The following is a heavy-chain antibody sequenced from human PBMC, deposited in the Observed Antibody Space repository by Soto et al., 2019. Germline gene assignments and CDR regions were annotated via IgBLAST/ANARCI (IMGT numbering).Heavy chain of an antibody. Sequence: GASVKVSCKASGGTFSSYAISWVRQAPGQGLEWMGGIIPIFGTANYAQKFQGRVTITADESTSTAYMELSSLRSEDTAVYYCARGAFTMIPKPYYGMDVWRQGTTVTVSS. CDR1: GGTFSSYA. D-gene: IGHD3-22*01. J-gene: IGHJ6*02. CDR2: IIPIFGTA. V-gene: IGHV1-69*13. CDR3: ARGAFTMIPKPYYGMDV.